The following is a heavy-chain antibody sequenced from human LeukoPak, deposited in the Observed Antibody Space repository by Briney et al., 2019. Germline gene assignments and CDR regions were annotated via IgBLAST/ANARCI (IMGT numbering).Heavy chain of an antibody. V-gene: IGHV1-69*04. J-gene: IGHJ4*02. CDR3: ATDSELLRLFDY. CDR2: IIPILGIA. Sequence: ASVKVSCKASGGTFSSYAISWVRQAPGQVLEWMGRIIPILGIANYAQKFQGRVTMTEDTSTDTAYMELSSLRSEDTAVYYCATDSELLRLFDYWGQGTLVTVSS. CDR1: GGTFSSYA. D-gene: IGHD1-26*01.